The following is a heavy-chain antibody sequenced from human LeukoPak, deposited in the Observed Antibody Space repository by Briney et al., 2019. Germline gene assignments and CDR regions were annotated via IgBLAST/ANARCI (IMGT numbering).Heavy chain of an antibody. V-gene: IGHV1-18*01. Sequence: ASVKVSCKASGDTFTTYGITWVRQAPGQGLEWMGWISGYNGNTEYTQKFQGRVAMTRDTSTSTAYMELRSQRSDDTAVYYCARGLSCSGNTCYAAHFDSWGQGTLVTVSS. J-gene: IGHJ4*02. CDR1: GDTFTTYG. CDR2: ISGYNGNT. D-gene: IGHD2-15*01. CDR3: ARGLSCSGNTCYAAHFDS.